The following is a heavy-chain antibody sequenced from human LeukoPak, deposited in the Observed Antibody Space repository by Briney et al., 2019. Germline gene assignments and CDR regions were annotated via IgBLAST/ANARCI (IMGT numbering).Heavy chain of an antibody. D-gene: IGHD6-19*01. CDR3: ARIAVAGSNFWYFDL. V-gene: IGHV1-2*02. CDR2: INPNSGDT. CDR1: GYTFTDYY. Sequence: ASVKVSCKASGYTFTDYYMHWVRQAPGQGLEWMGWINPNSGDTHYAQQFQGRVTMTRDTSISTPYMELSRLRSDDTAVYYCARIAVAGSNFWYFDLWGRDTLVTVSS. J-gene: IGHJ2*01.